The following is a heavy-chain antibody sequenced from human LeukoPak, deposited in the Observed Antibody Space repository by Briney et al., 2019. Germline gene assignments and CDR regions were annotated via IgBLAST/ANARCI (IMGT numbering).Heavy chain of an antibody. CDR2: MKQSGTP. CDR1: GGSFSAFH. CDR3: ASRPFLYGFRTYFDN. Sequence: PSETLSLTCAVYGGSFSAFHWNWIRQSPAKGLEWLGEMKQSGTPRYNPSLQSRVTISVDKSKNQFSLNVRSVTAADTAVYHCASRPFLYGFRTYFDNWAQGTLVTVSS. D-gene: IGHD3-10*01. V-gene: IGHV4-34*01. J-gene: IGHJ4*02.